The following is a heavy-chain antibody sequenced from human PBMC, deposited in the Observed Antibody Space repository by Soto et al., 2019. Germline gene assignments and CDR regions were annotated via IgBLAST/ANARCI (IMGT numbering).Heavy chain of an antibody. CDR1: GYSFTSLD. CDR2: MEPSSGKT. Sequence: ASVKVSCKASGYSFTSLDINWVRQTAGQGLEWMGWMEPSSGKTGYAQKFHDRVTMTSDTSINTAYMELTTLTSDDTAFYYCARGVTAGVDYWGQGXLVTVYS. D-gene: IGHD1-26*01. V-gene: IGHV1-8*01. J-gene: IGHJ4*02. CDR3: ARGVTAGVDY.